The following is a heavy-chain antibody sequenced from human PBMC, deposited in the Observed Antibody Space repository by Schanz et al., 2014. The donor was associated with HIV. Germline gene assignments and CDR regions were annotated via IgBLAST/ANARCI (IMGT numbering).Heavy chain of an antibody. J-gene: IGHJ4*02. CDR1: GFTFSSYW. Sequence: EVQLMESGGGLVQPGRSLRLSCAASGFTFSSYWMHWVRQVPGKGLVWVSRINNDGSSTSYADSVKGRFTISRDNAKNTLYLQMNSLRAEDTAVYYCARVGVGGYANLDYWGQGTLVTVSS. CDR3: ARVGVGGYANLDY. D-gene: IGHD5-12*01. V-gene: IGHV3-74*02. CDR2: INNDGSST.